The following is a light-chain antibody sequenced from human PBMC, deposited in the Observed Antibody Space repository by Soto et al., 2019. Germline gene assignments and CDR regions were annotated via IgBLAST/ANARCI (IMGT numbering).Light chain of an antibody. Sequence: DIQMTQSPSTLSASVGDRVTITCRASQSVRSWLAWYQQKPGRAPKFLIYDASSLESGVPSRFSGSGSGTEFTLTISNLQPDDCATYYCQQYDNYPLTFGGGTKVEI. J-gene: IGKJ4*01. CDR2: DAS. CDR3: QQYDNYPLT. V-gene: IGKV1-5*01. CDR1: QSVRSW.